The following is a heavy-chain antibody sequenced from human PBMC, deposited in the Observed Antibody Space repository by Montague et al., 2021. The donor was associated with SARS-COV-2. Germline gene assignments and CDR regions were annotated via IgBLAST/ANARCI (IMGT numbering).Heavy chain of an antibody. V-gene: IGHV3-21*01. CDR2: IGGTTGYI. J-gene: IGHJ5*02. CDR1: GFTFSAYT. CDR3: WRSSGP. D-gene: IGHD3-22*01. Sequence: SLRLSCAASGFTFSAYTMNWVRQAPGKGLEWVSSIGGTTGYIYYADSVKGRFTISRGNAKNSLYLQMDSLRADDTAIYYCWRSSGPWGQGTLVTVSS.